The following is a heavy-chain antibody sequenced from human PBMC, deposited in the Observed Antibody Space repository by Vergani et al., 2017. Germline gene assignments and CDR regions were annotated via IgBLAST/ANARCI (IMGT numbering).Heavy chain of an antibody. J-gene: IGHJ4*02. CDR3: ARVGYCSSTSCPIFDY. V-gene: IGHV1-46*03. Sequence: QVQLVQSGAEVKKPGASVKVSCKASVYTFTSYYMHGVRQAPGQGLEWMGIINPSGGSTSYAKKFRGRVTMTRDTSTSTVYMELSGLRSEDTAVYYCARVGYCSSTSCPIFDYWGQGTLVTVSS. CDR2: INPSGGST. CDR1: VYTFTSYY. D-gene: IGHD2-2*01.